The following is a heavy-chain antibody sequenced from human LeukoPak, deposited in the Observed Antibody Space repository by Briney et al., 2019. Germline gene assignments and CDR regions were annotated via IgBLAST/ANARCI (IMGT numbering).Heavy chain of an antibody. J-gene: IGHJ3*02. CDR2: IYYSGST. CDR1: GGSISSYY. CDR3: ARHRGYCSSTSCYGAFDI. D-gene: IGHD2-2*01. Sequence: SETLSLTCTVSGGSISSYYWSWIRQPPGKGLEWIGSIYYSGSTYYNPSLKSRVTISVDTSKNQFSLKLSSVTAADTAVYYCARHRGYCSSTSCYGAFDIWGQGTMVTVSS. V-gene: IGHV4-59*05.